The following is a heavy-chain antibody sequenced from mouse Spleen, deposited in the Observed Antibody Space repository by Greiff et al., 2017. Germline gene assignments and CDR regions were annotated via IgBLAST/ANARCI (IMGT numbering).Heavy chain of an antibody. CDR3: ARRKTTTYYSYYSDDDRGGCFGY. CDR2: INPSTGGT. CDR1: GYSFTGYY. D-gene: IGHD2-12*01. Sequence: EVQLQESGPELVKPGASVKISCKASGYSFTGYYMNWVKQSPEKSLEWIGEINPSTGGTTYNQKFKAKATLTVDKSSSTAYMQLKSLTSEDSAVYYCARRKTTTYYSYYSDDDRGGCFGYWGQGTTLTVSS. V-gene: IGHV1-42*01. J-gene: IGHJ2*01.